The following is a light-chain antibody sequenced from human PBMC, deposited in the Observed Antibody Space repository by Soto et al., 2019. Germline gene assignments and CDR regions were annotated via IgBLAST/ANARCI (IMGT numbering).Light chain of an antibody. V-gene: IGKV1-6*01. CDR2: AAS. J-gene: IGKJ1*01. CDR1: QGCRND. CDR3: LQHYNSPWT. Sequence: AIQMTQSPSSLSASVGDRVTITCRARQGCRNDLGGYQQKLWQAPKLLIYAASRLQSGVKSRFSGSGSGTYFTLTIRRLQPEDFATYYCLQHYNSPWTFGQGNKLEIK.